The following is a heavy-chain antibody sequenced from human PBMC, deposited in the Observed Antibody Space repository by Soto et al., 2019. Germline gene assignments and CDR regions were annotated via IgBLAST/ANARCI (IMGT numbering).Heavy chain of an antibody. J-gene: IGHJ6*02. CDR2: IYPNTGGT. CDR3: AKEMQRGMDV. V-gene: IGHV1-2*02. CDR1: GYTFSDYH. Sequence: QVQLVQSGAGVKNPGASVKVSCKASGYTFSDYHMHWVRQAPGQGLEWMGWIYPNTGGTSYAQKFQGRVTMTRDTSIRTAYMELSRLRSDDTAVYYCAKEMQRGMDVWGQGTMVTVSS.